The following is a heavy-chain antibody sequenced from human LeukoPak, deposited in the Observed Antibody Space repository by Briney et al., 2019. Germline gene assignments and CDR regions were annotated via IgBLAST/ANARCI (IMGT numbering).Heavy chain of an antibody. CDR3: ARGGVITMVRGVDYYYYYYMDV. CDR2: INPNSGGT. V-gene: IGHV1-2*02. J-gene: IGHJ6*03. D-gene: IGHD3-10*01. Sequence: GASVKVSCKASGYTFTGYYMHWVRQAPGQGLEWMGWINPNSGGTNYAQKFQGRVTMTRDTSISTAYMELSRLRSDDTAVYYCARGGVITMVRGVDYYYYYYMDVWGKGTTVTVSS. CDR1: GYTFTGYY.